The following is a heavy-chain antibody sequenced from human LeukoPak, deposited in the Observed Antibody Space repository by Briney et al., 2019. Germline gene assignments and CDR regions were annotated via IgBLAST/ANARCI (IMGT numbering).Heavy chain of an antibody. CDR1: GYTFTNYA. J-gene: IGHJ3*02. CDR2: ISAYNGNT. CDR3: ARGSSRSRRGDDAFDI. Sequence: VASVKVSCKASGYTFTNYAMNWVRQAPGQGLEWMGWISAYNGNTELAQKFQGRVTLATDASTSTAYVELRSLTSDDTAVYFCARGSSRSRRGDDAFDIWGQGTMVTVSS. V-gene: IGHV1-18*01. D-gene: IGHD2-2*01.